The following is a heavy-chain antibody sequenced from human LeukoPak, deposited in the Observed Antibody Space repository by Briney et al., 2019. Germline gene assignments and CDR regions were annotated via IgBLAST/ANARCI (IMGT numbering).Heavy chain of an antibody. V-gene: IGHV3-21*01. Sequence: GGSLRLSCAASGFTFSSYSMNWVRQAPGKGLEWVSSISSSSSYIYYADSVKGRFTISRDNSKSTLYLQMNSLRPEDTAVYYCAKVSASSGMGSFDYWGQGTLVTVSS. CDR3: AKVSASSGMGSFDY. CDR2: ISSSSSYI. CDR1: GFTFSSYS. J-gene: IGHJ4*02. D-gene: IGHD6-13*01.